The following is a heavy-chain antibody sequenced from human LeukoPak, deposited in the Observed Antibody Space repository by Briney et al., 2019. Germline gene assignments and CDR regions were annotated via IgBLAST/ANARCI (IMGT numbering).Heavy chain of an antibody. J-gene: IGHJ3*01. CDR3: ARGMAAGWFDP. CDR2: IYYSGST. Sequence: PSETLSLTCTVSGGSISSSSYYWGWIRQPPGKGLEWIGYIYYSGSTNYNPSLKSRVTISVDTSKNQFSLKLSSVTAADTAVYYCARGMAAGWFDPWGQGTMVTVSS. CDR1: GGSISSSSYY. V-gene: IGHV4-61*05. D-gene: IGHD3-10*01.